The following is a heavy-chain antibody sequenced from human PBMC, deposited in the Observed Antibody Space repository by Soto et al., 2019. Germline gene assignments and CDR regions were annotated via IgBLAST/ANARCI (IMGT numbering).Heavy chain of an antibody. Sequence: EVQLLESGGGLVQPGGSLRLSCAASGFSFSDYAMTWIRQAPGKGLEWVSTISDSGGGTYYADSVQGRFTSSRDNSRNTLYLQMNSLRAEDTAVYYCARITFGARGQGTLVTVSS. D-gene: IGHD3-10*01. CDR2: ISDSGGGT. J-gene: IGHJ4*02. CDR3: ARITFGA. CDR1: GFSFSDYA. V-gene: IGHV3-23*01.